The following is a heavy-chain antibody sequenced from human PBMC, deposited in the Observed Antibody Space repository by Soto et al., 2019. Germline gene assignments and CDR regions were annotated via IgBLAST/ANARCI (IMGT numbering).Heavy chain of an antibody. Sequence: ASVKVSCKASGGTFSSYTISWVRQAPGQGLEWMGRIIPILGIANYAQKFQGRVTITADKSTSTAYMELSSLRSEDTAVYYCARDPPMRREQQLVDGRWFDPWGQGTLVTVSS. CDR2: IIPILGIA. V-gene: IGHV1-69*04. D-gene: IGHD6-13*01. CDR3: ARDPPMRREQQLVDGRWFDP. CDR1: GGTFSSYT. J-gene: IGHJ5*02.